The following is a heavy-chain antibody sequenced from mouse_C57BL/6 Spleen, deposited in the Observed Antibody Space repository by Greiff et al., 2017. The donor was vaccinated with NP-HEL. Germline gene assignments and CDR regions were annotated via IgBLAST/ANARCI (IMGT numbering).Heavy chain of an antibody. CDR2: IYPGSGGT. V-gene: IGHV1-55*01. Sequence: QVQLQQPGAELVKPGASVKMSCKASGYTFTSYWITWVKQRPGQGLEWIGDIYPGSGGTKYNEKFKSKATLTVDTSSSTAYMQLSNLTSEDSAVYYCARGDYYGSGYGYFDVWGTGTTVTVSS. CDR3: ARGDYYGSGYGYFDV. CDR1: GYTFTSYW. D-gene: IGHD1-1*01. J-gene: IGHJ1*03.